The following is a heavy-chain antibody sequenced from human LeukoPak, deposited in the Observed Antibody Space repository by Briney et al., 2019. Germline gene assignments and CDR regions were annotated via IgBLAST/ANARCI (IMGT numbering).Heavy chain of an antibody. CDR2: IYTSGST. V-gene: IGHV4-4*07. CDR3: ATGRSIRYFDY. D-gene: IGHD3-9*01. Sequence: SETLSLTCTVSGGSISSYYWSWIRQPAGKGLEWIGRIYTSGSTNYNPSLKSRVTISVDTSKSQFSLKLTSATAADTAVYYCATGRSIRYFDYWGQGTLLTVSS. J-gene: IGHJ4*02. CDR1: GGSISSYY.